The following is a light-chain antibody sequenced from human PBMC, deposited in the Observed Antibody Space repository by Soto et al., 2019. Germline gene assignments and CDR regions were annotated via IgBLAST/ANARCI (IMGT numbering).Light chain of an antibody. Sequence: QSALTQPASVSGSPGKSITISCTGTSSDVGTRNFVSWYQQHPGKAPKLMIYQVTKRPSGYSNRISGSKSANTASLTISGLQAGDVADYYCSLYTDSTNYVFGTGTKVTGL. J-gene: IGLJ1*01. V-gene: IGLV2-14*01. CDR3: SLYTDSTNYV. CDR2: QVT. CDR1: SSDVGTRNF.